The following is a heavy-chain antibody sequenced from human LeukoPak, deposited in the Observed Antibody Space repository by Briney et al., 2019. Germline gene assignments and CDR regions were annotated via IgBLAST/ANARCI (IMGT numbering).Heavy chain of an antibody. D-gene: IGHD2-2*01. CDR2: IRYDGSIK. V-gene: IGHV3-30*02. Sequence: AGGSLRLSCAASGFTFSDYGMVWVRQAPGKGLEWVAFIRYDGSIKYYTDSVKGRFTISRDNSRNTVYLDMNTLRAEDTAVYYCAKGSEDIVVVPAVDFDYWGQGTLVTVSS. CDR1: GFTFSDYG. J-gene: IGHJ4*02. CDR3: AKGSEDIVVVPAVDFDY.